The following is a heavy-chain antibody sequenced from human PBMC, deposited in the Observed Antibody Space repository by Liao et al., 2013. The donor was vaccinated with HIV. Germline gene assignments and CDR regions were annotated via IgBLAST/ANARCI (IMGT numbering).Heavy chain of an antibody. CDR1: GDTFSGYY. Sequence: QVQLQQWGAGLLKPSETLSLTCAVYGDTFSGYYWNWVRQPPGKGLEWIGYIYYSGSTHYNPFLMSRVTISVDTSKNQFSLRLSSVTAADTAVYYCARADSSTWGPSFDYWGQGTLVTVSS. CDR3: ARADSSTWGPSFDY. J-gene: IGHJ4*02. CDR2: IYYSGST. V-gene: IGHV4-59*01. D-gene: IGHD6-13*01.